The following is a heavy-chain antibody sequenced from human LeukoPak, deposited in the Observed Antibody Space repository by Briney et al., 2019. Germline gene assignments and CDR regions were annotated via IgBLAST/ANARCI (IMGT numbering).Heavy chain of an antibody. CDR1: GFTFSSYG. V-gene: IGHV3-30*18. CDR2: ISYDGSNK. CDR3: AKTPAPGNRPPSLLGFDP. J-gene: IGHJ5*02. Sequence: GGSLRLSCAASGFTFSSYGMHWVRQAPGKGLEWVAVISYDGSNKYYADSVKGRFTISRDNSKNTLYLQMNSLRAEDTAVYYCAKTPAPGNRPPSLLGFDPWGQGTLVTVSS.